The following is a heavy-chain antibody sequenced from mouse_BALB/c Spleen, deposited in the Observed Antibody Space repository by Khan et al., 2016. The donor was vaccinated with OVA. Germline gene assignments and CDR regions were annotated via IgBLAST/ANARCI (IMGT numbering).Heavy chain of an antibody. D-gene: IGHD2-14*01. CDR2: ISSAGSYT. J-gene: IGHJ2*01. V-gene: IGHV5-9-3*01. Sequence: EVELVESGGGLVKPGGSLKLSCAASGFTFSYYAVSWVRQTPEKRLEWVATISSAGSYTYYPDSVKGRFIISSDNAKNSLYLQMYSLRSEDTSMYYCARRVYDEAYFDYWGQGTTLTVSS. CDR3: ARRVYDEAYFDY. CDR1: GFTFSYYA.